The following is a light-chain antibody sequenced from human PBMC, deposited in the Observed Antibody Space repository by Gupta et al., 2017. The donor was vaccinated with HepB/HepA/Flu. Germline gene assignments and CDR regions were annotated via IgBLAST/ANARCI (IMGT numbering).Light chain of an antibody. CDR1: QSVSTS. J-gene: IGKJ4*01. CDR3: QQCSSWPRVT. Sequence: ELVLTQSPATLSLSPGERATLSCRASQSVSTSLAWYQQKPGQAPRLLIYDASSRATDIPARFSGSGSETDFTLTISGLEPEDFAVYYCQQCSSWPRVTFGGGTRVEI. CDR2: DAS. V-gene: IGKV3-11*01.